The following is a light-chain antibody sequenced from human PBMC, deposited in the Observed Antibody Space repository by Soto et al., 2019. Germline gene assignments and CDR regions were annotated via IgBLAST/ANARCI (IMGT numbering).Light chain of an antibody. CDR2: DVS. V-gene: IGLV2-11*01. Sequence: QSVLTQPRSVSGSPGQSVTISCTGASSDVGGYNYVSWYQQHPGKAPKLMVYDVSRRPSAVPDRFSGSKSGNTASLTISGLQADDEADYYCCSYAGTYTYVFGTGTKVTAL. CDR3: CSYAGTYTYV. J-gene: IGLJ1*01. CDR1: SSDVGGYNY.